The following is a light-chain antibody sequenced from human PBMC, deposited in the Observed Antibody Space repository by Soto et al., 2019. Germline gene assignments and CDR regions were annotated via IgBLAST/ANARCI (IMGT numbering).Light chain of an antibody. J-gene: IGLJ1*01. CDR3: SSYTSSSTLCV. Sequence: LTQPASVSGSPGQSITISCTGTSSDVGGYNYVSWYQQHPGKAPKLMIYEVSNRPSGVSNRFSGSKSGNTASLTISGPQAEDEADYYCSSYTSSSTLCVFGTGTKVTVL. V-gene: IGLV2-14*01. CDR2: EVS. CDR1: SSDVGGYNY.